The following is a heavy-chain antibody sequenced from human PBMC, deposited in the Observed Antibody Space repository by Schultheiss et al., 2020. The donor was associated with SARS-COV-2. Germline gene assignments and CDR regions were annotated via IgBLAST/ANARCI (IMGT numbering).Heavy chain of an antibody. D-gene: IGHD4-23*01. CDR2: ISSSGSTI. J-gene: IGHJ4*02. V-gene: IGHV3-48*03. Sequence: GGSLRLSCAASGFTFSSYEMNWVRQAPGKGLEWVSYISSSGSTIYYADSVKGRFTISRDNAKNSLYLQMNSLRAEDTAVYYCAREPKYGGLDYWGQGTLVTVSS. CDR3: AREPKYGGLDY. CDR1: GFTFSSYE.